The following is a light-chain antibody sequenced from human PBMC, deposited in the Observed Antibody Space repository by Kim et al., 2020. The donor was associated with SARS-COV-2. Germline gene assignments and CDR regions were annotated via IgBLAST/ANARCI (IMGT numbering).Light chain of an antibody. CDR3: QAWDSSTHNYV. CDR1: KLGEKD. CDR2: QGI. J-gene: IGLJ1*01. Sequence: PGQTVSITGSEDKLGEKDVSWYQEKPGQAPGVVIYQGIQRPSGIPERFSGSNSGNTATLTISGTGAMDEGGYYWQAWDSSTHNYVFGAGTKVTVL. V-gene: IGLV3-1*01.